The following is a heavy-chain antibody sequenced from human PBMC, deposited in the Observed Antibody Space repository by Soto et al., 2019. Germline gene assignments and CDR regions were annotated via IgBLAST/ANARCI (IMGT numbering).Heavy chain of an antibody. CDR1: GYTFASYD. Sequence: QVQLVQSGAEVKTPGASVKVSCKASGYTFASYDINWVRQAPGQGLEWMGWMNTNRNNTGYAQKFQGRLTMTRDIALSIAHMELSSLRNEDTAVYYCARSDGYHFNWLDSWGQGTLVTVSA. D-gene: IGHD2-21*01. V-gene: IGHV1-8*01. J-gene: IGHJ5*01. CDR2: MNTNRNNT. CDR3: ARSDGYHFNWLDS.